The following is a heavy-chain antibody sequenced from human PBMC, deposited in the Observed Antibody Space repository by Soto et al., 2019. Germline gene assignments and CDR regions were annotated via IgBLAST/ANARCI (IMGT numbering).Heavy chain of an antibody. J-gene: IGHJ4*02. Sequence: TSETLSLTCTVSGGSISGYYWNWFRQPAGKRLEWIGRIHDTGGTNYNPSLRSRVTVSLDTAKNQLSLKLNSVTAVDTAVYYCARITGGPICWGQGTLVTVSS. CDR2: IHDTGGT. V-gene: IGHV4-4*07. CDR3: ARITGGPIC. CDR1: GGSISGYY.